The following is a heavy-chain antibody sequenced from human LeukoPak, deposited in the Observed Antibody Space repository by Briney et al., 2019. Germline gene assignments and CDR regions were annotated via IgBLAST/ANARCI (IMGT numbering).Heavy chain of an antibody. CDR3: ARHIGGVDYY. V-gene: IGHV4-59*08. J-gene: IGHJ4*02. CDR1: GGSVTSYY. Sequence: PSETLSLTCTVSGGSVTSYYWSWIRQPPGKGLEWIGYIYYTGSTNYNPSLKSRVTISVDTSKNRFSLKLSSVTAADTAMYYCARHIGGVDYYWGQGALVTVSS. D-gene: IGHD2-8*01. CDR2: IYYTGST.